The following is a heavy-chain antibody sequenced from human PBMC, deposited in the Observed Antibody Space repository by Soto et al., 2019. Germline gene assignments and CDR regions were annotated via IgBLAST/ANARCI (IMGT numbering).Heavy chain of an antibody. Sequence: PGGSLRLSCAASGFTFSSYAMSWVRQAPGKGLEWVSAISGSGGSTYYADPVKGRFTISRDNSKNTLYLQMSSLRVEDTAVYHCARVDTPTVRVGMDVWGQGTTVTVSS. V-gene: IGHV3-23*01. CDR2: ISGSGGST. D-gene: IGHD2-15*01. J-gene: IGHJ6*02. CDR1: GFTFSSYA. CDR3: ARVDTPTVRVGMDV.